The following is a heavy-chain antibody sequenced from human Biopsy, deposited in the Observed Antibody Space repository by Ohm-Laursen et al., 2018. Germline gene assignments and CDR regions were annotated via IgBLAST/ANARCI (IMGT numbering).Heavy chain of an antibody. CDR3: VKDIRRYFYGMDV. J-gene: IGHJ6*02. CDR2: IYSGGDT. Sequence: GSLRLSCAASGFTVYNNYMTWVRQAPGKGLEWVSLIYSGGDTRYADSVKGRFTISRDNAKNVLWLQMNSLRVDDTAMYYCVKDIRRYFYGMDVWGQGTTVTVS. V-gene: IGHV3-53*05. CDR1: GFTVYNNY. D-gene: IGHD3-10*01.